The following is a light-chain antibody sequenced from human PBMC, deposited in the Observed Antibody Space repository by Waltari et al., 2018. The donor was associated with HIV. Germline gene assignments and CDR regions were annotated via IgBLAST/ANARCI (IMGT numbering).Light chain of an antibody. CDR1: QSVATY. CDR2: DAS. V-gene: IGKV3-11*01. Sequence: ELMLTQSPATLSLSPGKKATLSCRPSQSVATYLAWFQQRPGQAPRVLIYDASNRANGIPARFSGSGSGTDFTLTISSLEPEDFGVYYCQQRNIPITFGQGTRLEI. J-gene: IGKJ5*01. CDR3: QQRNIPIT.